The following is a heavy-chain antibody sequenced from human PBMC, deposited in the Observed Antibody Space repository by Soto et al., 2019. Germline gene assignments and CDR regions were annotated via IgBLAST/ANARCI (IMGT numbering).Heavy chain of an antibody. D-gene: IGHD3-22*01. CDR3: VRDIPEYYDVSGNSHVGDGFDI. Sequence: EASVKVCCKTSGYDFSRHAIQRVRQAPGQSLEWMGWINGGNGKTKYSQMFQGRVIFTRDTSASTAYMELSDLKSEDTGVFYCVRDIPEYYDVSGNSHVGDGFDIRDQVPIVTLSP. V-gene: IGHV1-3*01. J-gene: IGHJ4*03. CDR2: INGGNGKT. CDR1: GYDFSRHA.